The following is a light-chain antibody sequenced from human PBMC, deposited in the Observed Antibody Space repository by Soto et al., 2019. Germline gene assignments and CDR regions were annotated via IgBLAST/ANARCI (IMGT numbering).Light chain of an antibody. CDR1: RSVSSSF. J-gene: IGKJ1*01. CDR3: QQYGSSPWT. CDR2: HAS. V-gene: IGKV3-20*01. Sequence: EIVLTQSPGTLSLSPGERATLSCRASRSVSSSFLAWYQQKSGQAPRLLIYHASSRATGIPDRFSASGSGTDFTLTISRVEPEDLAVYFCQQYGSSPWTFGQATKGEIK.